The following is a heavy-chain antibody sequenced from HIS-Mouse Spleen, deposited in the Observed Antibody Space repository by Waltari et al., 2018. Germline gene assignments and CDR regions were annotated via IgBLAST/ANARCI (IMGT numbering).Heavy chain of an antibody. CDR2: MNPNRSNT. CDR1: GYTFTSYD. CDR3: ARGLLQYSSSSFDY. V-gene: IGHV1-8*01. D-gene: IGHD6-6*01. J-gene: IGHJ4*02. Sequence: QVQLVQSGAEVKKPGASVKVACKASGYTFTSYDINWVRQATGQGLEWMGWMNPNRSNTGYAQKFQGRVTMTRNTSISTAYMALSSLRSEDTAVYYCARGLLQYSSSSFDYWGQGTLVTVSS.